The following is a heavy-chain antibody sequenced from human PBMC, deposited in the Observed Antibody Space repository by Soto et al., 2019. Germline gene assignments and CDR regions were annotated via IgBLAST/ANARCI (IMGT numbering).Heavy chain of an antibody. D-gene: IGHD4-17*01. Sequence: GGSLRLSCAASGFTFCSYSMNWVRQAPGKGLEWVSYISSSSRTIYNADSVKGRFTISRDNAKNSLYLQMNSLKTEDTAVYYCTTMDNYGGNLPFDNWGQGTLVTVSS. V-gene: IGHV3-48*01. CDR3: TTMDNYGGNLPFDN. J-gene: IGHJ4*02. CDR2: ISSSSRTI. CDR1: GFTFCSYS.